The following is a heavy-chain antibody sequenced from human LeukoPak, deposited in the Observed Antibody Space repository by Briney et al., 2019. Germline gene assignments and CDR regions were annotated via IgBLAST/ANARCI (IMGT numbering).Heavy chain of an antibody. CDR3: ATDAGTIPWFDP. J-gene: IGHJ5*02. CDR1: GYTLTELS. CDR2: FDPEDGET. Sequence: ASVKVSCKVSGYTLTELSMHWVRQAPGKGGEGMGGFDPEDGETIYAQKFQGRVTMTEETSTDTAYMELSSLRSEDTVVYYCATDAGTIPWFDPWGQGTLVTVSS. V-gene: IGHV1-24*01. D-gene: IGHD1-7*01.